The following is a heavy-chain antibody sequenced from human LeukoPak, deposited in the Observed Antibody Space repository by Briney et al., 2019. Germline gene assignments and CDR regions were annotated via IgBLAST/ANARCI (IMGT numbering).Heavy chain of an antibody. V-gene: IGHV4-31*03. CDR3: ARMIRGYNAFDI. D-gene: IGHD2-2*02. Sequence: SETLSLTCTVSGGSISSAGYYWTWIRQHPGKGLEWIGYIYYSGSTSYNPSLKGRVTIPVDTSKDQVSLKLSSVTAADTAVYSCARMIRGYNAFDIWGQGTVVTVSS. J-gene: IGHJ3*02. CDR1: GGSISSAGYY. CDR2: IYYSGST.